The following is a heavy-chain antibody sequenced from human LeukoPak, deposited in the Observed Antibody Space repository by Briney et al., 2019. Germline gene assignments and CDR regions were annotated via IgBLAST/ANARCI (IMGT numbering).Heavy chain of an antibody. Sequence: SETLSLTCTVSGASISSYYWSWIRQPPGTGLEWIGNIYYSGSTNYNPSLKSRVTISVDTSKNQFSLNLTSVTAADAAVYYCARAARGWYFDHWGQGTLVTVSS. J-gene: IGHJ4*02. CDR1: GASISSYY. CDR3: ARAARGWYFDH. CDR2: IYYSGST. D-gene: IGHD3-10*01. V-gene: IGHV4-59*01.